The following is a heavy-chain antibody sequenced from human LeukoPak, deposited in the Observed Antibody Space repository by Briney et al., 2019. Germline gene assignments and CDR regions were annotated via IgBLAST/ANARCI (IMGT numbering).Heavy chain of an antibody. Sequence: GGSLRLSCAASGFTFSSYGMPWVRQAPGKGLEWVAVISYDGSNKYYADSVKGRFTISRDNSKNTLYLQMNSLRAEDTAVYYCAKDEFPDWGQGTMVTVSS. V-gene: IGHV3-30*18. J-gene: IGHJ3*01. D-gene: IGHD3-10*01. CDR3: AKDEFPD. CDR1: GFTFSSYG. CDR2: ISYDGSNK.